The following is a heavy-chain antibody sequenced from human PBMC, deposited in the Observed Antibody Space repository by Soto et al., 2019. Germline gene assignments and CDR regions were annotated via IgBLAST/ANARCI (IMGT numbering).Heavy chain of an antibody. CDR2: ISSSSSYI. J-gene: IGHJ4*02. D-gene: IGHD6-6*01. CDR1: GFTFSSYS. V-gene: IGHV3-21*05. Sequence: EVQLVESGGGLVQPGGSLRLSCAASGFTFSSYSMNWVRQAPGKGLEWVSYISSSSSYIYYADSVKGRFTISRDNAKNSLYLQMNSLRAEDTAVYYCARVGGSSSPPFDYWGQGTLVTVSS. CDR3: ARVGGSSSPPFDY.